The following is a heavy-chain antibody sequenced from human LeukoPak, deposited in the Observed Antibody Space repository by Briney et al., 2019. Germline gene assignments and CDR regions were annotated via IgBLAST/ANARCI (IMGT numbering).Heavy chain of an antibody. CDR2: ISAYNGNT. V-gene: IGHV1-18*01. CDR1: GGTFSSYA. D-gene: IGHD5-18*01. CDR3: ARVSYGQGAFDI. J-gene: IGHJ3*02. Sequence: ASVKVSCKASGGTFSSYAISWVRQAPGQGLEWMGWISAYNGNTNYAQKLQGRVTMTTDTSTSTAYMELRSLRSDDTAVYYCARVSYGQGAFDIWGQGTMVTVSS.